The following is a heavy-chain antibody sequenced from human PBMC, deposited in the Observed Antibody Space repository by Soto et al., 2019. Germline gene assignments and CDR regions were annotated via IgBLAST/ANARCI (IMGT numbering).Heavy chain of an antibody. CDR3: AKWGYDSSGYFPYSYGMDV. J-gene: IGHJ6*02. D-gene: IGHD3-22*01. Sequence: GGSLRLSCAASGFTFSSYAMSWVRQAPGKGLEWVSAISGSGGSTYYADSVEGRFTISRDNSKNTLYLQMNSLRAEDTAVYYCAKWGYDSSGYFPYSYGMDVWGQGTTVTVSS. V-gene: IGHV3-23*01. CDR1: GFTFSSYA. CDR2: ISGSGGST.